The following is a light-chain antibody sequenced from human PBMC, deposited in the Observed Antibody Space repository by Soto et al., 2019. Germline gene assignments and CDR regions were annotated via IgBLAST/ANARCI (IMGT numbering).Light chain of an antibody. V-gene: IGKV3-20*01. CDR1: QYVSNK. J-gene: IGKJ1*01. CDR2: GAS. Sequence: EIVMTQSPATLSVSQGETATLSCRASQYVSNKVAWYQQKPGQAPSLLILGASTRATGVPARFSGSGSGTDFTLTISRLEPEDFAVYYCQQAGSSPTTFGQGTKVDI. CDR3: QQAGSSPTT.